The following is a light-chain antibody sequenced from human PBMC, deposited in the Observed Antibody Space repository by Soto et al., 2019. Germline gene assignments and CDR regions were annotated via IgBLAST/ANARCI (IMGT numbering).Light chain of an antibody. CDR3: QQYNNSPKM. CDR1: QGVSSN. Sequence: EILMTQSPSTLAVSPGERATLSCRASQGVSSNLAWYQQKPGQSPRLLIYGASTRATGIPARFSGSGSGTESTLTISSLQSEDFEVYYCQQYNNSPKMFGQGTKVDIK. V-gene: IGKV3-15*01. CDR2: GAS. J-gene: IGKJ1*01.